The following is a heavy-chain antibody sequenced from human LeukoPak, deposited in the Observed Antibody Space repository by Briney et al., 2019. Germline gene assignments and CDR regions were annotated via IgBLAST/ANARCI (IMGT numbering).Heavy chain of an antibody. CDR2: ISYDGDNK. D-gene: IGHD4-17*01. CDR3: ARASLSTVTTLGSFFDY. Sequence: GGSLRLSCAASGFTLSSYAMHWVRQAPGKGLEWVALISYDGDNKYYADSVKGRFTISRDNSKNTLFLQMNSLRADDTAVYYCARASLSTVTTLGSFFDYWGQGTLVTVSS. J-gene: IGHJ4*02. CDR1: GFTLSSYA. V-gene: IGHV3-30*01.